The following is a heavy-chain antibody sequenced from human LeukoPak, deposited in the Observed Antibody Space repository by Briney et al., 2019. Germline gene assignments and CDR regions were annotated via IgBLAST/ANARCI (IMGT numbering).Heavy chain of an antibody. D-gene: IGHD3-10*01. CDR3: TRKMFRGVIDY. J-gene: IGHJ4*02. CDR2: IRSNAYGGA. CDR1: GFTFGDYA. Sequence: PGGSLRLSCTASGFTFGDYAMTWVRQAPGKGLEWVGFIRSNAYGGAEYATSVKGRFIISRDDSKSITYLQMNSLKTEDTAVYYCTRKMFRGVIDYWGQGTLVIVSS. V-gene: IGHV3-49*04.